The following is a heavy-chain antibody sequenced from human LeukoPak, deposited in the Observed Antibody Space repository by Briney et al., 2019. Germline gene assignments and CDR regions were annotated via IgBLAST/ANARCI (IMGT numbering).Heavy chain of an antibody. CDR3: ARDGGYYDSSGYPYDY. CDR1: GFTVSSNY. V-gene: IGHV3-66*01. J-gene: IGHJ4*02. CDR2: IYSGGST. D-gene: IGHD3-22*01. Sequence: GGSLRLSCAASGFTVSSNYMSWVRQAPGKGLEWVSVIYSGGSTYYADSVKGRFTISRDNSKNTLYLQMNSLGAEDTAVYYCARDGGYYDSSGYPYDYWGQGTLVTVSS.